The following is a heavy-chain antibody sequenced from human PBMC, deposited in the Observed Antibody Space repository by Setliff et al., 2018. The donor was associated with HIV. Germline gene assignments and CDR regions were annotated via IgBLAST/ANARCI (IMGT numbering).Heavy chain of an antibody. CDR2: IYMRGGT. CDR3: AVDHVTNIAESGYGYTRIDP. CDR1: GGSIISEISW. D-gene: IGHD5-18*01. J-gene: IGHJ5*02. V-gene: IGHV4-61*09. Sequence: SETLSLTCTVSGGSIISEISWWAWIRQPAGKGPEWLGQIYMRGGTDYNPSLEGRVTISLDTSKNQFSLKLTSVTAADTAVYYCAVDHVTNIAESGYGYTRIDPWGPGISVTVSS.